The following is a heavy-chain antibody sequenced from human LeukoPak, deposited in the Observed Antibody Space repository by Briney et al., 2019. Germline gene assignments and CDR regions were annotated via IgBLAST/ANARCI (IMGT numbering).Heavy chain of an antibody. J-gene: IGHJ5*02. CDR2: TYYRSKWYN. CDR3: ARDHPGGGCSSTSCLRNNWFDP. CDR1: GDSVSSNSAA. Sequence: SQTLSLTCAISGDSVSSNSAAWNWIRQSPSRGLEWLGGTYYRSKWYNDYAVSVKSRITINPDTSKNQFSLQLNSVTPEDTAVYYCARDHPGGGCSSTSCLRNNWFDPWGQGTLVTVSS. V-gene: IGHV6-1*01. D-gene: IGHD2-2*01.